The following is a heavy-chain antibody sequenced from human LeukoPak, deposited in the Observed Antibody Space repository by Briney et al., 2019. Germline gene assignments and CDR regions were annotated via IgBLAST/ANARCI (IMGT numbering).Heavy chain of an antibody. J-gene: IGHJ4*02. V-gene: IGHV3-64D*06. CDR1: GTAFRTYA. CDR3: VRTYDENLLRCFDY. Sequence: GGSLRLSCSASGTAFRTYAMHWVRQPPGKGLYYVSAISINGGSTYYADSVRGRFTISRDNSKNTLYLQMSSLRPDDTAVYYCVRTYDENLLRCFDYWGQGTLVTVSS. CDR2: ISINGGST. D-gene: IGHD5-12*01.